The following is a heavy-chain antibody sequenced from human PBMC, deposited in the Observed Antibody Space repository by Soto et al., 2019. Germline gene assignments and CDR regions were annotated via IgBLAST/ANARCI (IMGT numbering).Heavy chain of an antibody. J-gene: IGHJ4*02. CDR2: IDHSGGT. D-gene: IGHD1-26*01. Sequence: PETLSLTCTVSGGSISSSSYYWGWIRQPPGKGLEWIGEIDHSGGTNYDPSLKSRVTISVETSKNQFSLKLTSVTAADTAVYYCARGSASVWEVPFYWGQGTLVTVSS. CDR1: GGSISSSSYY. V-gene: IGHV4-39*01. CDR3: ARGSASVWEVPFY.